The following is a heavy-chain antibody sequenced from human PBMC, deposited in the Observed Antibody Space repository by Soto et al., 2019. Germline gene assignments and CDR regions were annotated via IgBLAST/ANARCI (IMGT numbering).Heavy chain of an antibody. D-gene: IGHD3-3*01. V-gene: IGHV4-4*07. CDR1: GGSISSYY. CDR2: IYTSGST. Sequence: KPSETLSLTCTVSGGSISSYYWSWIRQPAGKGLEWIGRIYTSGSTNYNPSLKSRVTMSVDTSKSQFSLKLSSVTAADTAVYYCARDCRPREYDFWSGYYPIWFDPWGQGTLVTVSS. J-gene: IGHJ5*02. CDR3: ARDCRPREYDFWSGYYPIWFDP.